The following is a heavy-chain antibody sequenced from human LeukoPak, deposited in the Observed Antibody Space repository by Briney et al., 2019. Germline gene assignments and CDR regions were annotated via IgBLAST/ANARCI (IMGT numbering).Heavy chain of an antibody. Sequence: TLSLTCTVSGGSISSSSYYWGWIRQPPGKGLGWIGYIYYSGSTYYNPSLKSRVTISVDTSKNQFSLKLSSVTAADTAVYYCARGRYYDSILDYWGQGTLVTVSS. CDR1: GGSISSSSYY. J-gene: IGHJ4*02. CDR2: IYYSGST. V-gene: IGHV4-31*03. CDR3: ARGRYYDSILDY. D-gene: IGHD3-22*01.